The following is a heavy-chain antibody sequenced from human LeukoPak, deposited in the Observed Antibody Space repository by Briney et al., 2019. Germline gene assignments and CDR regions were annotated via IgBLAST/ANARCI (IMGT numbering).Heavy chain of an antibody. J-gene: IGHJ4*02. V-gene: IGHV4-39*01. D-gene: IGHD6-13*01. Sequence: SETLSLTCTVSGGSISSSSYYWGWIRQPPGKGLEWIGSIYYSGSTYYNPSLKSRVTISVDTSKNQFSLKLSSVTAADTAVYYCVRHVYVAAAPDYWGQGTLVTVSS. CDR1: GGSISSSSYY. CDR3: VRHVYVAAAPDY. CDR2: IYYSGST.